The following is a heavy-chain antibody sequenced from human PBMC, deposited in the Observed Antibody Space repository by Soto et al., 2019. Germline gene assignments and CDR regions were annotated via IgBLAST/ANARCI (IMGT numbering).Heavy chain of an antibody. CDR1: GYTFTSYA. Sequence: ASVKVSCKASGYTFTSYAMHWVRQAPGQRLEWMGWINAGNGNTKYSQKFQGRVTITRDTSASTAYMELSSLRSEDTAVYYCARAGRSSSSRWWYYYGMDVWGQGTTVTVSS. CDR2: INAGNGNT. J-gene: IGHJ6*02. V-gene: IGHV1-3*01. D-gene: IGHD6-6*01. CDR3: ARAGRSSSSRWWYYYGMDV.